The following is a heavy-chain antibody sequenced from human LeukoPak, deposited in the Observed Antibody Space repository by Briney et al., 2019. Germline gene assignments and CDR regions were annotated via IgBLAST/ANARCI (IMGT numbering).Heavy chain of an antibody. V-gene: IGHV4-38-2*02. CDR1: GYSISSGYY. J-gene: IGHJ4*02. CDR2: IYHSGST. Sequence: SETLSLTCTVSGYSISSGYYWGWIRQPPGKGLEWIGSIYHSGSTYYTPSLKSRVTISVDTSKNQFSLKLSSVTAADTAVYYCARGGEFVYGGTLDYWGQGTLVTVSS. D-gene: IGHD4-23*01. CDR3: ARGGEFVYGGTLDY.